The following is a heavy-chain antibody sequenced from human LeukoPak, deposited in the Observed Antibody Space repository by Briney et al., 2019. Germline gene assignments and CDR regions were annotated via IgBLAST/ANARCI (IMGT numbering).Heavy chain of an antibody. CDR3: ARAPHDFWGDFDY. CDR1: GGSISSYY. V-gene: IGHV4-59*01. Sequence: SETLSLTCTVSGGSISSYYWSWIRQPPGKGLEWIGYIYYSGSTYYNPSLKSRVTISVDTSKNQFSLKLSSVTAADTAVYYCARAPHDFWGDFDYWGQGTLVTVSS. D-gene: IGHD3-3*01. J-gene: IGHJ4*02. CDR2: IYYSGST.